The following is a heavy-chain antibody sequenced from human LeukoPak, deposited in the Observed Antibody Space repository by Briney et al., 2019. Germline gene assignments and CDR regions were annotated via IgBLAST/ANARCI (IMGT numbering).Heavy chain of an antibody. CDR3: ARRNDFWSGYYSWIRFDP. CDR2: ISSSGSTI. D-gene: IGHD3-3*01. Sequence: GGSLRLSCAASGFTFSDYYMSWIRQAPGKGLEWVSYISSSGSTIYYADSVKGRFTISRDNAKNSLYLQMNSLRAEDTAVYYCARRNDFWSGYYSWIRFDPWGQGTLVTVSS. J-gene: IGHJ5*02. CDR1: GFTFSDYY. V-gene: IGHV3-11*01.